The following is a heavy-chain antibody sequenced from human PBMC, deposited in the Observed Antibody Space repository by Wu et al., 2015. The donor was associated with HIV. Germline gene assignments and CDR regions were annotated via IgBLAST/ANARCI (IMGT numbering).Heavy chain of an antibody. V-gene: IGHV1-2*02. CDR1: GYTFSDYY. CDR3: ARTPKPSWPVLLTRTT. D-gene: IGHD2-8*01. Sequence: QVHLLQSGAEVKKPGASVMVSCTASGYTFSDYYIYWVRQAPGQGPEWMGWINANRGGTKYAQKFQGRVTMTRDTAVSTAYLELTSLRSDDTAVYYCARTPKPSWPVLLTRTTWGQGTLVTVSS. J-gene: IGHJ4*02. CDR2: INANRGGT.